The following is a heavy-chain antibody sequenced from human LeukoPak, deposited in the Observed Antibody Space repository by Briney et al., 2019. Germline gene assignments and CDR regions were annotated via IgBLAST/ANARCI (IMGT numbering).Heavy chain of an antibody. CDR1: GGSISSYY. D-gene: IGHD1-7*01. CDR3: ARLNWNFGGYYYYYMDV. CDR2: IYYSGST. Sequence: SETLSLTCTVSGGSISSYYWSWIRQPPGKGLEWIGYIYYSGSTNYNPSLKSRVTISVDTSKNQFSLKLSSVTAADTAVYYCARLNWNFGGYYYYYMDVWGKGTTVTVSS. J-gene: IGHJ6*03. V-gene: IGHV4-59*01.